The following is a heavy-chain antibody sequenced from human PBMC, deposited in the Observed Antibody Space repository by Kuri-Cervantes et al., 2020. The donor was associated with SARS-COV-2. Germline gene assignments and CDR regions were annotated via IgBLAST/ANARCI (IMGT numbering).Heavy chain of an antibody. CDR1: GFTFSSYA. J-gene: IGHJ4*02. CDR3: ARLSRIAARLAVGLDY. Sequence: GESLKISCAASGFTFSSYAMSWVRQAPGKGLEWVSSISSSSSYIYYADSVKGRFTISRDNAKNSLYLQMNSLRAEDTAVYYCARLSRIAARLAVGLDYWGQGTLVTVSS. V-gene: IGHV3-21*01. D-gene: IGHD6-6*01. CDR2: ISSSSSYI.